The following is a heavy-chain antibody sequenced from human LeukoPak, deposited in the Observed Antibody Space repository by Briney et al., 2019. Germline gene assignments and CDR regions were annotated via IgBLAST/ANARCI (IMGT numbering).Heavy chain of an antibody. CDR2: IYYSGST. Sequence: SQTLSLTCTVSGGSISSGDYYWSWIRQPPGKGLEWIGYIYYSGSTYYNPSLKSRVTISVDTSKNQFSLKLSSVTAADTAVYYCARGWPYGSGSYYSYYFDYWGQGTLVTVSS. J-gene: IGHJ4*02. V-gene: IGHV4-30-4*01. D-gene: IGHD3-10*01. CDR1: GGSISSGDYY. CDR3: ARGWPYGSGSYYSYYFDY.